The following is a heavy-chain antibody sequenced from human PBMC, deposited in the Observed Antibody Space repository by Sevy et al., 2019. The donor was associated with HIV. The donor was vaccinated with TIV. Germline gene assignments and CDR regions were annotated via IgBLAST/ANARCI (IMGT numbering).Heavy chain of an antibody. D-gene: IGHD2-8*01. CDR1: GFTFNKYS. V-gene: IGHV3-23*01. J-gene: IGHJ4*02. Sequence: GGSLRLSCAASGFTFNKYSMSWVRQPLGKGLEWVSTLSFGCGEINYADSVKGRFTISRDNSKSSVYLQMNILRPEDTAVYYCAREGCTKPHDYWGQGTLVTVSS. CDR2: LSFGCGEI. CDR3: AREGCTKPHDY.